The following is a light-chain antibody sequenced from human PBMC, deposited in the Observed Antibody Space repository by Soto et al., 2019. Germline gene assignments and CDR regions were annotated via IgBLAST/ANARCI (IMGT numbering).Light chain of an antibody. Sequence: DIQMTQSPSTLSASIGDRVTITCRASQSINSWLAWYQQKPGKAPKLLIYKASTLESGVPSRFSGSGSGTEFTLTISCLQPDDFATYYCQHYNSYSEFSFGQGTRLEN. CDR1: QSINSW. CDR3: QHYNSYSEFS. J-gene: IGKJ5*01. CDR2: KAS. V-gene: IGKV1-5*03.